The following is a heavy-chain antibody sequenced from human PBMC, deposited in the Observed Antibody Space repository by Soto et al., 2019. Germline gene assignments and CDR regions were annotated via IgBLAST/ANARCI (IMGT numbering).Heavy chain of an antibody. V-gene: IGHV3-21*01. J-gene: IGHJ2*01. D-gene: IGHD5-18*01. CDR1: GFTFSSYS. CDR3: ARDITAMEYWYFDL. Sequence: GGSLRLSCAASGFTFSSYSMNWVRQAPGKGLEWVSSISSSSSYIYYADSVKGRFTISRDNAKNSLYLQMNSLRAEDTAVYYCARDITAMEYWYFDLWGRGTLVTVSS. CDR2: ISSSSSYI.